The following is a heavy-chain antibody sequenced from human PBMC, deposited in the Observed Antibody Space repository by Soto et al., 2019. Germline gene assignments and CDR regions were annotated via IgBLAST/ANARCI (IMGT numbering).Heavy chain of an antibody. Sequence: QVQLVQSGAEVKKPGASVKVSCKASGYTFTSYGISWVRQAPGQGLEWMGWISAYNGNTNYAQKLQGRVTMTTDTSTSPAYMELRSLRSDDTAVYYSAGDGALGENDYYYGMDVWGQGNTVTVSS. V-gene: IGHV1-18*01. D-gene: IGHD3-16*01. CDR1: GYTFTSYG. CDR2: ISAYNGNT. CDR3: AGDGALGENDYYYGMDV. J-gene: IGHJ6*02.